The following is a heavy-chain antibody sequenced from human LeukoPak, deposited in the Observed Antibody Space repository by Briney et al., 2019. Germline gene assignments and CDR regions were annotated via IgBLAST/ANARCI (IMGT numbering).Heavy chain of an antibody. CDR3: ARSRWFGELSTGGWFDP. J-gene: IGHJ5*02. Sequence: GESLQISCKGSGYSFTSYWIGWVRQLPGKGREWMGIIYPGDSDTKYSPSFQGQVTISADKSISTAYLQWSSLKASDTAMYYCARSRWFGELSTGGWFDPWGQGTLVTVSS. D-gene: IGHD3-10*01. CDR1: GYSFTSYW. CDR2: IYPGDSDT. V-gene: IGHV5-51*01.